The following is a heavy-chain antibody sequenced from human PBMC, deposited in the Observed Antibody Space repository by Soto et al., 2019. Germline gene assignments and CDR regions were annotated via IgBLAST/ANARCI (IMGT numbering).Heavy chain of an antibody. J-gene: IGHJ5*02. CDR2: IRSSGRYT. CDR1: GFTFSIYT. V-gene: IGHV3-21*01. Sequence: PGESLKISCTASGFTFSIYTMNWVRQAPGKGLEWVSSIRSSGRYTYYADSVKGRFTSSRDDARNTLFLQMGSLRVEDTAVYFWMRDDYDDPRG. D-gene: IGHD3-16*01. CDR3: MRDDYDDP.